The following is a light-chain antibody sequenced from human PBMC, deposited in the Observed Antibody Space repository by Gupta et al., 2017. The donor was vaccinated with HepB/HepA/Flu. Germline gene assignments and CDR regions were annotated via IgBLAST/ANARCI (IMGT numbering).Light chain of an antibody. CDR1: QGISTY. Sequence: DIQLTQSPSFLSASIGDRVTITCRASQGISTYLAWYQQKPGKAPKLLMYAASTLQSGVPPRFSGSGSGTEFNLTINSLEPEEAATYCCQQVISYLFSFGRGTKVDIK. V-gene: IGKV1-9*01. CDR3: QQVISYLFS. CDR2: AAS. J-gene: IGKJ3*01.